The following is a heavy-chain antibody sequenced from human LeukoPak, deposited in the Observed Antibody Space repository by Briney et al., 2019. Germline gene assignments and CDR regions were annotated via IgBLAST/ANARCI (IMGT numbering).Heavy chain of an antibody. J-gene: IGHJ4*02. CDR1: GFTFSSYA. CDR2: ISYDGSNK. V-gene: IGHV3-30*04. CDR3: ARGLSDYGDSYYFDY. D-gene: IGHD4-17*01. Sequence: PGRSLRLSCAASGFTFSSYAMHWVRQAPGKGLEWVAVISYDGSNKYYADSVKGRFTISRDNSKNTLYLQMNSLRAEDTAVYYCARGLSDYGDSYYFDYWGQGTLVTVSS.